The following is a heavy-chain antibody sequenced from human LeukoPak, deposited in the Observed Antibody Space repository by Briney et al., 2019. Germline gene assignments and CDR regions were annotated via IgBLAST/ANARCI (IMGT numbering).Heavy chain of an antibody. J-gene: IGHJ4*02. CDR2: ISSSSYI. CDR3: ARASAAAGIKEFDY. V-gene: IGHV3-21*01. CDR1: GFTFSSYS. Sequence: GGSLRLSCAASGFTFSSYSMNWVRQAPGKGLEWVSSISSSSYIYYADSVKGRFTISRDNAKNSLYLQMNSLRAEDTAVYYCARASAAAGIKEFDYWGQGTLVTVSS. D-gene: IGHD6-13*01.